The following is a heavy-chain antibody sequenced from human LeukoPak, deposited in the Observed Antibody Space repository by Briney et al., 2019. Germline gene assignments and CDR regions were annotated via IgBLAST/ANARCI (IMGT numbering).Heavy chain of an antibody. D-gene: IGHD3-22*01. V-gene: IGHV3-23*01. CDR3: ATLVFDSSGYSYFDY. CDR1: GFTFSRYA. CDR2: ISDTGGNT. Sequence: GRSLRLSCAASGFTFSRYAMSWARQAPGKGLEWLSAISDTGGNTYYTDSVKGLFTISRDNSRNTLYLQMNSLRVEDTAFYYCATLVFDSSGYSYFDYWGQGTLVTVSS. J-gene: IGHJ4*02.